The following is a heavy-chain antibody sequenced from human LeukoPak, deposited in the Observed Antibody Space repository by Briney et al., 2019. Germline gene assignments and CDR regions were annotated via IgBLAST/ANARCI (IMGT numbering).Heavy chain of an antibody. CDR3: AREFGAYYYDSSAPEGYYYYYMDV. J-gene: IGHJ6*03. CDR1: GGSISSSSYY. CDR2: IYYSGST. V-gene: IGHV4-39*07. Sequence: SETLSLTCTVSGGSISSSSYYWGWIRQPPGKGLEWIGSIYYSGSTYYNPSLKSRVTISVDTSKNQFSLKLSSVTAADTAVYYCAREFGAYYYDSSAPEGYYYYYMDVWGKGTTVTVSS. D-gene: IGHD3-22*01.